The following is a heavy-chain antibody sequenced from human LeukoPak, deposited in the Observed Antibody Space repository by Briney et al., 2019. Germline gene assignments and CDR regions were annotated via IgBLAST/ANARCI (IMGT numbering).Heavy chain of an antibody. Sequence: GGSLRLSCAASGFTFSSYSMNWVRQAPGKGLEWVSSISSSSSYIYYADSVKGRFTISRDNAKNSLYLQMNSLRAEDTAVYYCASGIAAANFDYWGQGTLVTVPS. D-gene: IGHD6-25*01. CDR1: GFTFSSYS. J-gene: IGHJ4*02. V-gene: IGHV3-21*01. CDR2: ISSSSSYI. CDR3: ASGIAAANFDY.